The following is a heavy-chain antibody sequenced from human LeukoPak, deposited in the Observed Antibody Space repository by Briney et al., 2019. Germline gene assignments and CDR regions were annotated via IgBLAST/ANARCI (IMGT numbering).Heavy chain of an antibody. V-gene: IGHV1-18*01. Sequence: EASVKVSCKASGYTFTSYGISWVRQAPGQGLEWMGWISAYNGNTNYAQKLQGRVTMTTDTSTSTAYMELRSLRSDDTAVYCCARDLYSSSLGDIDYWGQGTLVTVSS. D-gene: IGHD6-13*01. CDR2: ISAYNGNT. J-gene: IGHJ4*02. CDR1: GYTFTSYG. CDR3: ARDLYSSSLGDIDY.